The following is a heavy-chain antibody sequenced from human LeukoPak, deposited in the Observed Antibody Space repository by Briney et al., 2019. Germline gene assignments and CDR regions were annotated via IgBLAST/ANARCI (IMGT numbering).Heavy chain of an antibody. CDR1: GFTFNSYS. Sequence: PGGSLRLSCAASGFTFNSYSMKWVRQAPGKGLEWISYLSRSGSTIYYAASVKGRFTISRDNAKNSLYLQMNSLRADDTAVYYCARIWDGYSGSDYWGQGTLVTVSS. CDR2: LSRSGSTI. CDR3: ARIWDGYSGSDY. J-gene: IGHJ4*02. D-gene: IGHD1-26*01. V-gene: IGHV3-48*01.